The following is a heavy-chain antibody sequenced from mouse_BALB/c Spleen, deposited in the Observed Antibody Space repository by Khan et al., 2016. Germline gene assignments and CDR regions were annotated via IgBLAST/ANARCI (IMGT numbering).Heavy chain of an antibody. CDR1: GFTFSSYG. D-gene: IGHD1-1*01. CDR3: ARGGLRWFAY. J-gene: IGHJ2*01. Sequence: EVALVESGGGLVQPGGSLKLSCAASGFTFSSYGMSWVRQTPDKRLELVATINSNGGSTYYPASVKGRFTISRDNAKNTLYLQMSSLKSEDTAMYYCARGGLRWFAYWGQGTTLTVSS. CDR2: INSNGGST. V-gene: IGHV5-6-3*01.